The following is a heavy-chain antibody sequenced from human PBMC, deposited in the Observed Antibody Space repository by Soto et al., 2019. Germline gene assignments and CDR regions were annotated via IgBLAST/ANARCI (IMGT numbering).Heavy chain of an antibody. J-gene: IGHJ6*02. CDR3: ARDLSGYSYGVAPYSGMDI. CDR2: ISSSSSTI. D-gene: IGHD5-18*01. V-gene: IGHV3-48*01. CDR1: GFTFSSYS. Sequence: LSLTCAASGFTFSSYSMNWVRQAPGKGLEWVSYISSSSSTIYYADSVKGRFTISRDNAKNSLYLQMNSLRAEDTAVYYCARDLSGYSYGVAPYSGMDIWGQGTTVTGSS.